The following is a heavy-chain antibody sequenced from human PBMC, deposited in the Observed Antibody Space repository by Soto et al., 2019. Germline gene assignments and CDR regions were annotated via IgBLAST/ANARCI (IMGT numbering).Heavy chain of an antibody. CDR2: IYYSGST. D-gene: IGHD5-12*01. CDR1: GGSISSYY. CDR3: ARRLDLASPIDY. V-gene: IGHV4-59*01. Sequence: SETLSLTCTVSGGSISSYYWSWIRQPPGKGLEWIGYIYYSGSTNYNPSLKSRVTISVDTSKNQFSLKLSSVTAADTAVYYCARRLDLASPIDYWGQGTLVTVSS. J-gene: IGHJ4*02.